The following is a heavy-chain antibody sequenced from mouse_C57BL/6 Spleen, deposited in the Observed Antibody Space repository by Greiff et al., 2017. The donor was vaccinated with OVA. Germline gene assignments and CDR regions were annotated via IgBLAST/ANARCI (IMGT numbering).Heavy chain of an antibody. V-gene: IGHV1-55*01. Sequence: QVQLQQPGAELVKPGASVKMSCKASGYTFTSYWITWVKQRPGQGLEWIGDIYPGSGSTNYNEKFKSKATLTVDTSSRTAYMQLSSLTSEDSAVYYCAREGGSGWVFVYWGQGTTLTVSS. D-gene: IGHD3-1*01. CDR2: IYPGSGST. J-gene: IGHJ2*01. CDR1: GYTFTSYW. CDR3: AREGGSGWVFVY.